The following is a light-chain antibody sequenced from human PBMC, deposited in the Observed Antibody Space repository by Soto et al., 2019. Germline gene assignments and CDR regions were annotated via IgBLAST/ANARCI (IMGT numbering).Light chain of an antibody. Sequence: EIVMTQSPATLAVSPGDTATLSCRASQSLVDNLAWYQQKPAQAPRLLLFRASSRAKGVPARFSASGSGTEFPLTISGLQSEDFAVYYCHRYNKWPSWTFGPGTKVDVK. CDR2: RAS. CDR3: HRYNKWPSWT. J-gene: IGKJ1*01. CDR1: QSLVDN. V-gene: IGKV3-15*01.